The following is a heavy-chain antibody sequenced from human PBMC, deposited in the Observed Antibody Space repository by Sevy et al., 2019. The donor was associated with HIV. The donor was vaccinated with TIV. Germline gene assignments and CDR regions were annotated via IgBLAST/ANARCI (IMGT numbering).Heavy chain of an antibody. Sequence: HGGSLRLSCAVSGFSFDSYGMTWVRQAPGKGLEWVSGISGSGTRTYYADSVKGRFIISRDNSKNTLYLQMNSLRSEDTVIYYCAKGGGGHYDPDEIGYYFYYYNMDVWGKGTTVTVSS. J-gene: IGHJ6*03. CDR1: GFSFDSYG. D-gene: IGHD3-22*01. V-gene: IGHV3-23*01. CDR2: ISGSGTRT. CDR3: AKGGGGHYDPDEIGYYFYYYNMDV.